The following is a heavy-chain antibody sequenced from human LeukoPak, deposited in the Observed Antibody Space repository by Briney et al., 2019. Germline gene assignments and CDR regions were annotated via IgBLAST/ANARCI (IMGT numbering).Heavy chain of an antibody. D-gene: IGHD5-24*01. V-gene: IGHV3-30*02. CDR1: GFTFSSYG. J-gene: IGHJ4*02. Sequence: PGGSLRLSCAASGFTFSSYGLHWVRQAPGKGLEWLAFIRYDGTNTYYADSVKGRFTISRDNSKTTLYLQMNSLGAEDTAVYYCAKDAEVATMEDWGQGTLVTVSS. CDR2: IRYDGTNT. CDR3: AKDAEVATMED.